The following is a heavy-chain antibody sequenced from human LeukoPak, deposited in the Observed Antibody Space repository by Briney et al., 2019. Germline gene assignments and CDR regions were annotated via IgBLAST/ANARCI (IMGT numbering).Heavy chain of an antibody. V-gene: IGHV3-30*02. D-gene: IGHD3-22*01. Sequence: PGGSLRLSCAASGFSFSSYGMHWVRQAPGKGLEWVAFIRFDGINKYYADSVKGRFTISRDNSKNTLYLQMNSLRAEDTAVYYCARDEDSSGYYYFDYWGQGTLVTVSS. CDR2: IRFDGINK. CDR3: ARDEDSSGYYYFDY. J-gene: IGHJ4*02. CDR1: GFSFSSYG.